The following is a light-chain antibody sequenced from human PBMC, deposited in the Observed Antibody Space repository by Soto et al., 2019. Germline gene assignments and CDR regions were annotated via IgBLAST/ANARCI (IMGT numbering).Light chain of an antibody. J-gene: IGLJ1*01. V-gene: IGLV2-14*01. CDR2: EVT. CDR3: SSYTSSSTLYV. Sequence: QSALTQPASVSGSPGQSITISCTGTSSDVGGYNYVSWYQHHPGKAPKLMIYEVTNRPSGVSNRFSGSTSGNTASLTISGLQAEDEADYYCSSYTSSSTLYVFGTGTKSPS. CDR1: SSDVGGYNY.